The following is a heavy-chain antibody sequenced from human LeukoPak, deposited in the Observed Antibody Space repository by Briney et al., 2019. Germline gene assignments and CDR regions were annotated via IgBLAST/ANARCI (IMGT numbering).Heavy chain of an antibody. V-gene: IGHV4-4*07. CDR2: VYTSGRT. CDR1: GGSFTSDY. J-gene: IGHJ5*02. D-gene: IGHD4-17*01. CDR3: ARDLGYGDFFWFDP. Sequence: PSETLSLTCTVSGGSFTSDYGNWIRQPAGKGLECIGRVYTSGRTNFNPSLKSRLTMSVDTSKHQFSLKLSCVTAADTATYYCARDLGYGDFFWFDPWGQGTLVTVSS.